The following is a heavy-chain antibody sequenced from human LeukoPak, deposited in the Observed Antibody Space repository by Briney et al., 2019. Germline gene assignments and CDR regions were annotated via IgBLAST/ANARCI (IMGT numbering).Heavy chain of an antibody. CDR3: ATLEGSPDYDSSGYLNY. Sequence: ASVKVSCKVSGYTLTELSMHWVRQAPGKGLEWMGGFDPEDGETIYAQKFQGRVTMTEDTSTDTAYMELSGLRSEDTAVYYCATLEGSPDYDSSGYLNYWGQGTLVTVSS. J-gene: IGHJ4*02. CDR2: FDPEDGET. V-gene: IGHV1-24*01. CDR1: GYTLTELS. D-gene: IGHD3-22*01.